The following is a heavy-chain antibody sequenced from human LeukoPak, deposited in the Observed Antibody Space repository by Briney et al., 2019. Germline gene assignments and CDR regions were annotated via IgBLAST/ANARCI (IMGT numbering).Heavy chain of an antibody. CDR3: ARCSGGSCYSGDY. V-gene: IGHV3-33*01. J-gene: IGHJ4*02. CDR1: GFTFSSYG. Sequence: GGSLRLSCAASGFTFSSYGMPWVRQAPGKGLEWVAVIWYDGSNKYYADSVKGRFTISRDNSKNTLYLQMNSLRAEDTAVYYCARCSGGSCYSGDYWGQGTLVTVSS. D-gene: IGHD2-15*01. CDR2: IWYDGSNK.